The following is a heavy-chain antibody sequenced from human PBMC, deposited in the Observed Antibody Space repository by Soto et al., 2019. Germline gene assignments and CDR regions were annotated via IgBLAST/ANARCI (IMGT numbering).Heavy chain of an antibody. J-gene: IGHJ4*02. Sequence: ASVKVSCKTSGYPFTNYDIHWVRQAPGQRLEWMGWINAGNGNTKYSQKFQGRVTITRDTSASTAYMELSSLRSEDTAVYYCARSIVVVTAADYWGQGTLVTVSS. V-gene: IGHV1-3*01. CDR3: ARSIVVVTAADY. CDR1: GYPFTNYD. D-gene: IGHD2-21*02. CDR2: INAGNGNT.